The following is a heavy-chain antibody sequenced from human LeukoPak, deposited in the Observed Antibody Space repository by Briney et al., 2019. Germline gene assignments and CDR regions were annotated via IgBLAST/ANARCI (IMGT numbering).Heavy chain of an antibody. D-gene: IGHD2-8*02. J-gene: IGHJ6*02. V-gene: IGHV3-33*01. CDR2: IQSNGNPK. Sequence: GRSLRLSCAASGFSFSNNGIHWVRQAPGKELEWVAFIQSNGNPKYYADSVRGRFTTSRDNSKKTCYLQMDSLRVEDTAVYYCAREASTEIIGGMDVRGQGTTVTVTS. CDR3: AREASTEIIGGMDV. CDR1: GFSFSNNG.